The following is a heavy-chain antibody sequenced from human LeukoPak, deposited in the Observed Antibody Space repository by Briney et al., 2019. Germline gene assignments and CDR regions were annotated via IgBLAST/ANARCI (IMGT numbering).Heavy chain of an antibody. Sequence: GGSLRLSCAASGFTFSNYWMTWVRQVPGKGLEWVANINQDGRESEKYYVDSVKGRFTISRDNAKNSLYLQMNSLRAEDTGVYYRARSRRLPKPYYDFYGMDVWGPGNTVTVSS. CDR1: GFTFSNYW. V-gene: IGHV3-7*01. D-gene: IGHD6-25*01. CDR2: INQDGRESEK. J-gene: IGHJ6*02. CDR3: ARSRRLPKPYYDFYGMDV.